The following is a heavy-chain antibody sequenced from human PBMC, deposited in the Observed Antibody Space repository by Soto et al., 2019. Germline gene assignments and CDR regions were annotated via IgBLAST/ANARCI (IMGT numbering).Heavy chain of an antibody. Sequence: QVQLVQSGADVKTPGASVRVSCKASGYTFTGYYVHWVREAPGQGLEWMGWINPETGGTSYAQKFQGRVTLSRDTSINTAYLELSRLRFGDAGVYFCARERYQVISDGMDVWGQGTTVTVSS. J-gene: IGHJ6*02. CDR1: GYTFTGYY. V-gene: IGHV1-2*02. D-gene: IGHD2-21*01. CDR3: ARERYQVISDGMDV. CDR2: INPETGGT.